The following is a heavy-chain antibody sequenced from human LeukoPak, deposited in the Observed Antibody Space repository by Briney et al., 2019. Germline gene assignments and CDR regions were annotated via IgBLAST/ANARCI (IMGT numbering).Heavy chain of an antibody. CDR2: IYYSGST. Sequence: PSETLSLTCTVSGGSISSYYWSWIRQPPGKGPEWIGYIYYSGSTNYNPSLKSRVTISVDTSKNQFSLKLSSVTAADTAVYYCARSSGYSSIRYDYWGQGTLVTVSS. CDR3: ARSSGYSSIRYDY. CDR1: GGSISSYY. J-gene: IGHJ4*02. D-gene: IGHD6-13*01. V-gene: IGHV4-59*08.